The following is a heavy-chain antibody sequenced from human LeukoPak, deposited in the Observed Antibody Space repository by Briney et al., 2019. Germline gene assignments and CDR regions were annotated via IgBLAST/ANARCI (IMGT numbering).Heavy chain of an antibody. V-gene: IGHV4-34*01. CDR2: INHSGST. CDR1: GGSFSGYY. Sequence: KASETLSLTCAVYGGSFSGYYWSWIRQPPGKGLEWIGEINHSGSTNYNPSLKSRVTISVDTSKNQFSLKLSSVTAADTAVYYCEAGRGPLGYWGQGTLVTVSS. J-gene: IGHJ4*02. CDR3: EAGRGPLGY. D-gene: IGHD3-10*01.